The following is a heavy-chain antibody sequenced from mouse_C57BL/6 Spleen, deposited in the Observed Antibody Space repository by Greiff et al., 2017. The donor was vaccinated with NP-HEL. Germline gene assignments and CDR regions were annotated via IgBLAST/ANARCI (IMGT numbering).Heavy chain of an antibody. CDR3: TRDGAYYAMDY. J-gene: IGHJ4*01. CDR1: GFTFSSYA. CDR2: ISSGGDYI. Sequence: EVQRVESGEGLVKPGGSLKLSCAASGFTFSSYAMSWVRQTPEKRLEWVAYISSGGDYIYYADTVKGRFTISRDNARNTLYLQMSSLKSEDTAMYYCTRDGAYYAMDYWGQGTSVTVSS. V-gene: IGHV5-9-1*02. D-gene: IGHD1-1*02.